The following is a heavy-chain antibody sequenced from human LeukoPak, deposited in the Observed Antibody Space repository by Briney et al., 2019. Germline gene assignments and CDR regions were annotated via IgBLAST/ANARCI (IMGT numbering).Heavy chain of an antibody. CDR1: GYTFITYY. CDR2: VNPTSGST. D-gene: IGHD4-17*01. J-gene: IGHJ4*02. V-gene: IGHV1-46*01. CDR3: ARGSYGDYKRMDDQGY. Sequence: ASVKVSCKASGYTFITYYMHWVRQAPGQGLEWMGIVNPTSGSTSYAQKFQGRVTMTRDTSTSTVHMELSSLRSEDTAVYYCARGSYGDYKRMDDQGYWGQGTLVTVSS.